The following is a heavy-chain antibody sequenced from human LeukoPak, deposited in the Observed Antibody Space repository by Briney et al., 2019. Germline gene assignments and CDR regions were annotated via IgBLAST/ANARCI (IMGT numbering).Heavy chain of an antibody. CDR1: GFTVSNAW. CDR3: SKFQDGMDV. Sequence: PGGSLRLSCAASGFTVSNAWMSWVRQAPGEGLEWVVRVKSKADGGTIAYAAAVKGRFSISGDDSKNTVYMQMDSLKTDDTALYYCSKFQDGMDVWGQGTTVTVSS. J-gene: IGHJ6*02. D-gene: IGHD2-21*01. V-gene: IGHV3-15*01. CDR2: VKSKADGGTI.